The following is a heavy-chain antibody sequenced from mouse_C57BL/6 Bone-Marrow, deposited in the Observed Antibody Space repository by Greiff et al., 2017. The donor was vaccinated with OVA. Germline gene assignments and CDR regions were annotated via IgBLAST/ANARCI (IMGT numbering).Heavy chain of an antibody. Sequence: EVMLVESGGDLVKPGGSLKLSCAASGFTFSSYGMSWVRQTPDKRLEWVATISSGGSYTYYPDSVKGRFTISRDNAKNTLYLQMSSLKSEDTAMYYCARHEKGGYYEAYWGQGTLVTVSA. CDR1: GFTFSSYG. D-gene: IGHD2-3*01. J-gene: IGHJ3*01. V-gene: IGHV5-6*02. CDR2: ISSGGSYT. CDR3: ARHEKGGYYEAY.